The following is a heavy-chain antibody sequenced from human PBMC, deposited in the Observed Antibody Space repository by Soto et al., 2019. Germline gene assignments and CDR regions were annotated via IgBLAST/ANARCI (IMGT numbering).Heavy chain of an antibody. V-gene: IGHV4-39*01. D-gene: IGHD1-20*01. Sequence: SETLSLTCTVSGGSIGSSRYYWGWIRQPPGKGLEWIGNIYYNGNTYFNPSLKSRVTISVDTSQNQFSLKLTSVTAADTAVYHCARLPRISIPPDYFDYWGQGTLVTVPQ. CDR1: GGSIGSSRYY. CDR3: ARLPRISIPPDYFDY. J-gene: IGHJ4*02. CDR2: IYYNGNT.